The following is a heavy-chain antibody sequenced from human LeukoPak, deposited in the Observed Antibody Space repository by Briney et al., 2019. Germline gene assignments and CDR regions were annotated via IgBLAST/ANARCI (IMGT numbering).Heavy chain of an antibody. V-gene: IGHV3-21*01. CDR3: ARERVVPAANWFDP. CDR2: ISSSSSYI. Sequence: GGSLRLSCAASGLTFSSYSMNWVRQAPGKGLEWVSSISSSSSYIYYADSVKGRFTISRDNAKNSLYLQMNSLRAEDTAVYYCARERVVPAANWFDPWGQGTLVTVSS. D-gene: IGHD2-2*01. J-gene: IGHJ5*02. CDR1: GLTFSSYS.